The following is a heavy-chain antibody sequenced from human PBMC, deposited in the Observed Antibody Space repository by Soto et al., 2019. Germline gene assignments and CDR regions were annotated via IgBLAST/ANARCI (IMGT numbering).Heavy chain of an antibody. CDR2: IYYSGST. CDR1: GGSISSYY. Sequence: SETLSLTCSVSGGSISSYYGSWIRQPPGKGLEWIGYIYYSGSTNYNPSLKSRVTISVDTSKNQFSLKLSSVTAADTAVYYCARDEWGSINYYYGMDVWGQGTTVTVSS. J-gene: IGHJ6*02. D-gene: IGHD7-27*01. CDR3: ARDEWGSINYYYGMDV. V-gene: IGHV4-59*01.